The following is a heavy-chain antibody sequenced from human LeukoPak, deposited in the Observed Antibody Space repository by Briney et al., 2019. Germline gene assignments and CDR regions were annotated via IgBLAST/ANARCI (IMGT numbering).Heavy chain of an antibody. CDR1: GYRFNIYE. Sequence: ASVKVSCKTAGYRFNIYEINWVRQATGQGLEWMGWANPNSGDTDYAQKFQGRLTMTRNTSISTAYMELSGLRLEDTAVSYCSRGPRFDPWGQGTQVTVSS. V-gene: IGHV1-8*01. CDR3: SRGPRFDP. CDR2: ANPNSGDT. J-gene: IGHJ5*02.